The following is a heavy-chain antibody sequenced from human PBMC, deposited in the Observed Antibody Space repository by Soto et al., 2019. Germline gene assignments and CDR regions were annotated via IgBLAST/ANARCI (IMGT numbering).Heavy chain of an antibody. CDR2: IWYDGSNK. J-gene: IGHJ6*02. D-gene: IGHD3-3*01. Sequence: GGSLRLSCAASGFTFSSYGMHWVRQAPGQGLEWLGAIWYDGSNKYYADSVKGRFTISRDNSKNTLYLQMNSLRAEDTAVYYCARDPRYDFWSGYSTMYYYGMDVWGQGTTVTVSS. CDR3: ARDPRYDFWSGYSTMYYYGMDV. V-gene: IGHV3-33*01. CDR1: GFTFSSYG.